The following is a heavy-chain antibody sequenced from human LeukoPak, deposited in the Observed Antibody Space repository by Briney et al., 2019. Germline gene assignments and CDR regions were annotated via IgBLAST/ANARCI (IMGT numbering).Heavy chain of an antibody. Sequence: GGSLRLSCAASGFTFSNGWMSWVRQAPRKGLEWVGQIKTESDGATTDYAAPVKGRFTISREDSKNTLFLQMNSLKAEDTALYYCTWSGLKIESWGQGTLVTVSS. CDR1: GFTFSNGW. D-gene: IGHD3-3*01. J-gene: IGHJ4*02. CDR3: TWSGLKIES. V-gene: IGHV3-15*01. CDR2: IKTESDGATT.